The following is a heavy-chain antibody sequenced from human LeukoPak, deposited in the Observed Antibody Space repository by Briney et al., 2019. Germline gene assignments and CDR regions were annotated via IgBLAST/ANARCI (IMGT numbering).Heavy chain of an antibody. CDR2: ISIIGSAI. J-gene: IGHJ3*02. CDR1: GFTFSSYE. V-gene: IGHV3-48*03. D-gene: IGHD6-19*01. Sequence: GGSLRLSCAASGFTFSSYEMNWVRQAPGRGLEWVSYISIIGSAIYYADSVKGRFTISRDNAKNSLYLQMNSLRAEDTAVYYCARDPLGIAVAAPWGAFDIWGQGTMVTVSS. CDR3: ARDPLGIAVAAPWGAFDI.